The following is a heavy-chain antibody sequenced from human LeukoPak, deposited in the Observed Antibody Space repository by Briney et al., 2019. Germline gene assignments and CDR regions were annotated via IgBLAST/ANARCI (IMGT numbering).Heavy chain of an antibody. V-gene: IGHV1-69*05. J-gene: IGHJ3*02. CDR1: GGTFSSYA. CDR2: IIPIFGTA. CDR3: ARHDVVSRAFDI. D-gene: IGHD2-15*01. Sequence: PVKVSCKASGGTFSSYAISWVRQAPGQGLEWMGGIIPIFGTANYAQKFQGRVTITTDESTSTAYMELSSLRSEDTAVYYCARHDVVSRAFDIWGPGTMVTVSS.